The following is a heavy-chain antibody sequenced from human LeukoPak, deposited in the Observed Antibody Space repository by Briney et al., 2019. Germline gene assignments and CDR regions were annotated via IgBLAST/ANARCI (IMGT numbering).Heavy chain of an antibody. V-gene: IGHV4-39*07. CDR2: IYFRGNT. CDR3: ARAHSIASYYYGVDV. Sequence: PSETLSLTCTVSGGSISSSSYYWGWIRQPPGKGLEWIGNIYFRGNTYYNPSLESRVTISIDTSKNQFSLKLSSVTAADTAVYYCARAHSIASYYYGVDVWGQGTTVTVSS. J-gene: IGHJ6*02. D-gene: IGHD2/OR15-2a*01. CDR1: GGSISSSSYY.